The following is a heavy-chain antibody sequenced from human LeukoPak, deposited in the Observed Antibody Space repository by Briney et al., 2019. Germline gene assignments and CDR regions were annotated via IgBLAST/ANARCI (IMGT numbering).Heavy chain of an antibody. J-gene: IGHJ4*02. Sequence: SETLSLICTVSGASFSSYYWSWVRQPPGKGLEWIGHIYYSGSIKYNPSLKSRVTMSVDTSKNQFSLKLSSGTAADTATYYCARENPSGYYNRPIDYWGEGTLVTVSS. CDR2: IYYSGSI. CDR3: ARENPSGYYNRPIDY. V-gene: IGHV4-59*01. D-gene: IGHD3-22*01. CDR1: GASFSSYY.